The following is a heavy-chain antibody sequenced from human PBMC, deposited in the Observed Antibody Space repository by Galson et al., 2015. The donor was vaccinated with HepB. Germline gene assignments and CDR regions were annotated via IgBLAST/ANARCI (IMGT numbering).Heavy chain of an antibody. J-gene: IGHJ4*02. CDR1: GYTFTTYA. CDR2: IRADNRNT. D-gene: IGHD6-19*01. Sequence: TVKVSCKATGYTFTTYAITWVRQAPGQGLEWMGWIRADNRNTDYAQNFQGRVTMTTDTSTPTAYMELRSLGSDDTAVCYCARSFIDYSSSLGYWGQGTLVTVSS. CDR3: ARSFIDYSSSLGY. V-gene: IGHV1-18*04.